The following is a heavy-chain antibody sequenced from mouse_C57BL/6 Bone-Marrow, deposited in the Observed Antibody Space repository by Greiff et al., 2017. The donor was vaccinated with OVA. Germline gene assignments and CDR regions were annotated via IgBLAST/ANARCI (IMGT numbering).Heavy chain of an antibody. CDR1: GYTFTSYW. D-gene: IGHD1-1*01. CDR2: IYPGSGRT. CDR3: ARAGISTVEGDFAMDD. Sequence: QVQLQQPGAELVKPGASVKMSCKASGYTFTSYWITWVKQRPGQGLEWIGDIYPGSGRTNYNDKFKSKATLPVDTSSSTAYMQLRSLTSEDSAVYYCARAGISTVEGDFAMDDWGQGTSGTVSS. V-gene: IGHV1-55*01. J-gene: IGHJ4*01.